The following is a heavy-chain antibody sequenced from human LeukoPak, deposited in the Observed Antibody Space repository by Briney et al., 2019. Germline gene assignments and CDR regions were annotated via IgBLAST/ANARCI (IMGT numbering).Heavy chain of an antibody. D-gene: IGHD2-15*01. CDR2: INRYGDST. V-gene: IGHV3-64*01. CDR1: EFTFSSYG. J-gene: IGHJ4*02. CDR3: ARARRDCSGGSCYSYYFDF. Sequence: GGSLRLSCAASEFTFSSYGMHWVRQAPGKGLEFVSAINRYGDSTYYANSVKGRFTISRDDSKNTVYLQMGSLRAEDMAVYYCARARRDCSGGSCYSYYFDFWGQGTLVTVSS.